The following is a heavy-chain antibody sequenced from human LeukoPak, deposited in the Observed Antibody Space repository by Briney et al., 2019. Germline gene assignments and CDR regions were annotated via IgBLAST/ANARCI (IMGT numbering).Heavy chain of an antibody. V-gene: IGHV1-2*02. CDR3: ARGVSGAYYYYYMDV. Sequence: ASVKVSCKASGYTFSDYYMQWVRQAPGQGLEWMGWINPNSGGTNYAQKFQGRVTMTRDTSISTAYMELSSLRSDDSAVYYCARGVSGAYYYYYMDVWGKGTTVTVSS. CDR1: GYTFSDYY. CDR2: INPNSGGT. D-gene: IGHD1-26*01. J-gene: IGHJ6*03.